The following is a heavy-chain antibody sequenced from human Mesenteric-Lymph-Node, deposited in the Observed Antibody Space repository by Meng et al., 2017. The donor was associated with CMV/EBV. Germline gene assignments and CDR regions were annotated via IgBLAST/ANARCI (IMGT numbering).Heavy chain of an antibody. V-gene: IGHV4-34*01. Sequence: QVQLQQWGAGLLKPSETLSLTGAVYGGSFSGYYWSWIRQPPGKGLEWIGEINHSGSTNYNPSLKSRVTISVDTSKNQFSLKLSSVTAADTAVYYCARGQGKPDYWGQGTLVTVSS. CDR3: ARGQGKPDY. CDR1: GGSFSGYY. J-gene: IGHJ4*02. CDR2: INHSGST.